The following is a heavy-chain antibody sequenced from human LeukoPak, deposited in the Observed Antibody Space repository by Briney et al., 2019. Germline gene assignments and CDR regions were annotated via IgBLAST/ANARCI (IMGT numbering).Heavy chain of an antibody. CDR1: GFTFSSYA. D-gene: IGHD3-10*01. Sequence: PGGSLRLSCAASGFTFSSYAMSWVRQAPGKGLEWVSAISGSGGSTYYADSVKGRFTISRDNSKNTLYLQMNSLRAEDTAVYYCARERGAFGELFYFDYWGQGTLVTVSS. V-gene: IGHV3-23*01. CDR3: ARERGAFGELFYFDY. J-gene: IGHJ4*02. CDR2: ISGSGGST.